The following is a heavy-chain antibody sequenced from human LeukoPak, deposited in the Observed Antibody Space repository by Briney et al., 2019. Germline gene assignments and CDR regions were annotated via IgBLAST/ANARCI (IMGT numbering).Heavy chain of an antibody. J-gene: IGHJ4*02. CDR1: GYTLTNYG. CDR3: ARDLIYYDFWSGSPGGDY. Sequence: GASVKVSCKASGYTLTNYGISWVRQAPGQGLGWMGWINPNSGGTTYAQKCQGRVTMTRDTSISTAYMELSRLGSDDTAVYYCARDLIYYDFWSGSPGGDYWGEGTLVTVSS. D-gene: IGHD3-3*01. V-gene: IGHV1-2*02. CDR2: INPNSGGT.